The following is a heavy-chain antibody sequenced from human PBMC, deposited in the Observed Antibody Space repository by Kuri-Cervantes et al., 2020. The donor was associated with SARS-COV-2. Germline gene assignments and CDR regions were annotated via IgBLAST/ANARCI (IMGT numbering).Heavy chain of an antibody. CDR2: MSGSGRSI. V-gene: IGHV3-23*01. CDR3: AKDPYYYDSSGYYPFDY. D-gene: IGHD3-22*01. CDR1: GFTFSSYA. J-gene: IGHJ4*02. Sequence: LSLTCAASGFTFSSYAMTWVRQAPGKGLEWVSTMSGSGRSIYYADSVQGRFTISRDNSKNTLYLQMNSLRAEDTAVYYCAKDPYYYDSSGYYPFDYWGQGTLVTVSS.